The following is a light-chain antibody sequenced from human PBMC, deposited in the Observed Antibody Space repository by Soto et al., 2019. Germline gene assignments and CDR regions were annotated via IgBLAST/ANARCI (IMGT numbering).Light chain of an antibody. J-gene: IGLJ1*01. CDR2: RNN. CDR3: AAWDDSLSGSV. V-gene: IGLV1-47*01. Sequence: QSSLPQPPSASGTPGQRVTISCSGSSSNIGSNYVYWYQQLPGTAPKLLIYRNNQRPSGVPDRFSGSKSGTSASLAISGLRSEDEADYYCAAWDDSLSGSVFGTGTKVTVL. CDR1: SSNIGSNY.